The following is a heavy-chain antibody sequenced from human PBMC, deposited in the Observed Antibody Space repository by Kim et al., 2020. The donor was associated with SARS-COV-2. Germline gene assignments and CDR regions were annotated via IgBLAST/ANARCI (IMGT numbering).Heavy chain of an antibody. CDR3: AGWDNYDFWSGYGMDV. CDR1: GGSISSYY. D-gene: IGHD3-3*01. V-gene: IGHV4-59*13. J-gene: IGHJ6*02. CDR2: IYYSGST. Sequence: SETLSLTCTVSGGSISSYYWSWIRQLPGKGLEWIGYIYYSGSTNYNPSLKSRVTISVDTSKNQFSLKLSSVTAADTAVYYCAGWDNYDFWSGYGMDVWGQGTTVTVSS.